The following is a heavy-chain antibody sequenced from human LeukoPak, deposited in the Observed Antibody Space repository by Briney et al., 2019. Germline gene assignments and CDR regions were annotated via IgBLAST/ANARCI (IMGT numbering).Heavy chain of an antibody. Sequence: SETLSLTCAVYGGSFSGYYWSWIRQPPGKGLEWIGEINHSGSTNYNPSLKSRVTISVDTSKNQFSLKLSSVTAADTAVYYCASGWSGYYVGIWGQGTMVTVSS. V-gene: IGHV4-34*01. CDR2: INHSGST. CDR1: GGSFSGYY. CDR3: ASGWSGYYVGI. D-gene: IGHD3-3*01. J-gene: IGHJ3*02.